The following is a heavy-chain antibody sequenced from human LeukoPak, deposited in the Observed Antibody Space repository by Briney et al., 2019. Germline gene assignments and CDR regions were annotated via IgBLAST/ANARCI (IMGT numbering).Heavy chain of an antibody. CDR3: ARGPYSYDSSGAFDI. Sequence: PSETLSLTCTVSGDSIGSYYWSWIRQPPGKGLEWIGYIYDSGSTNYNPSLKSRVTISVDTSKNQFSLKLSSVTAADTAVYFCARGPYSYDSSGAFDIWGQGTMVTVSS. D-gene: IGHD3-22*01. J-gene: IGHJ3*02. V-gene: IGHV4-59*08. CDR2: IYDSGST. CDR1: GDSIGSYY.